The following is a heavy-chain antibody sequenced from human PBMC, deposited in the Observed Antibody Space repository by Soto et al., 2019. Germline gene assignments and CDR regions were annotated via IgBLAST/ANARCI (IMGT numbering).Heavy chain of an antibody. V-gene: IGHV3-30*18. CDR2: ISYDGSNK. D-gene: IGHD7-27*01. CDR3: AKDLGHPDY. CDR1: GFTFSSYG. J-gene: IGHJ4*02. Sequence: ESGGGVVQPGRSLRLSCAASGFTFSSYGMHWVRQAPGKGLEWVAVISYDGSNKYYADSVKGRFTISRDNSKNTLYLQMNSLRAEDTAVYYCAKDLGHPDYWGQGTLVTVSS.